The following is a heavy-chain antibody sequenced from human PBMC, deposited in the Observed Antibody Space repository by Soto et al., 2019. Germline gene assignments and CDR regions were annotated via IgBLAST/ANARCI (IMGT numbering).Heavy chain of an antibody. D-gene: IGHD3-10*01. Sequence: SETLSLTCSVSGGSIRSYYWSWIRQPPGKGLEWIGYIYDSGSTNYNPALKSRVTMSVDTSKKQFSLKMSSVTAADTAVYYCARRVTMVRGVIMIDVFDIWGQGTMVTVSS. V-gene: IGHV4-59*01. J-gene: IGHJ3*02. CDR3: ARRVTMVRGVIMIDVFDI. CDR2: IYDSGST. CDR1: GGSIRSYY.